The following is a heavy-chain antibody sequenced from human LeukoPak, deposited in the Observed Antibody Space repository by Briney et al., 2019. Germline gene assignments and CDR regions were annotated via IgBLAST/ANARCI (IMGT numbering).Heavy chain of an antibody. Sequence: AASVKVSCKASGGTFSSYAISWVRQAPGQGLEWMGGIIPIFGTANYAQKFQGRVTITADESTSTAYMELSSLGSEDTAVYYCAREDTAMDLFDYWGQGTLVTVSS. CDR1: GGTFSSYA. V-gene: IGHV1-69*01. CDR3: AREDTAMDLFDY. D-gene: IGHD5-18*01. J-gene: IGHJ4*02. CDR2: IIPIFGTA.